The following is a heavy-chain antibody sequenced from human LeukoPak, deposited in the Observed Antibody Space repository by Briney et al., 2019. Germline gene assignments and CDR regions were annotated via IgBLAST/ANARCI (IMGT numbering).Heavy chain of an antibody. CDR1: GFTFSSYS. CDR3: AKDMRGLVDGPHYYYYGMDV. D-gene: IGHD2-8*02. Sequence: GGSLRLSCAASGFTFSSYSMNWVRQAPGKGLEWVSSISSSSSYIYYADSVKGRFTISRDNAKNSLYLQMNSLRAEDTALYYCAKDMRGLVDGPHYYYYGMDVWGQGTTVTVSS. CDR2: ISSSSSYI. J-gene: IGHJ6*02. V-gene: IGHV3-21*04.